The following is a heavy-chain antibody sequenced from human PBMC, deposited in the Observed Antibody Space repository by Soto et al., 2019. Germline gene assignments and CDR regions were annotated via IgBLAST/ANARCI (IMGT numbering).Heavy chain of an antibody. Sequence: GESLKISCKGSGYSFTSYWIGWVRQMPGKGLEWMGIIYPGDSDTRYSPSFQGQATISADKSISTAYLQWSSLKASDTAMYYCARHTYYYGSGSYYGLNDAFDIWGQGTMVTVSS. CDR2: IYPGDSDT. J-gene: IGHJ3*02. D-gene: IGHD3-10*01. CDR3: ARHTYYYGSGSYYGLNDAFDI. V-gene: IGHV5-51*01. CDR1: GYSFTSYW.